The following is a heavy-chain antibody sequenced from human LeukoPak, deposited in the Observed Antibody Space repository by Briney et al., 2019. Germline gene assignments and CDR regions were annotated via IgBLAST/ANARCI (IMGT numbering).Heavy chain of an antibody. Sequence: GGSLRLSCAASGFTFSSYSMYWVRQAPGKGLEWVSSISSSSSYIYYADSVKGRFTISRDNAKNSLYLQMNSLRAEDTAVYYCAREGRYCSSTSCFDYWGQGTLVTVSS. J-gene: IGHJ4*02. CDR1: GFTFSSYS. CDR3: AREGRYCSSTSCFDY. CDR2: ISSSSSYI. D-gene: IGHD2-2*01. V-gene: IGHV3-21*01.